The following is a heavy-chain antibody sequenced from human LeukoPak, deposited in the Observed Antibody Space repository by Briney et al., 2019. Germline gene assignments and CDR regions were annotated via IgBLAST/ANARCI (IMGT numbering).Heavy chain of an antibody. V-gene: IGHV3-33*06. J-gene: IGHJ4*02. Sequence: PGGSLRLSCAASGFTFSSYGMHWVRQAPGKGLEWVAVIWNDGNYKFYRDSVKARFSISRDNSEGMLYLQMDSLRVEDTAVYYCAKGRVGADRPPFDYWGQGTLVTVSS. D-gene: IGHD1-26*01. CDR1: GFTFSSYG. CDR3: AKGRVGADRPPFDY. CDR2: IWNDGNYK.